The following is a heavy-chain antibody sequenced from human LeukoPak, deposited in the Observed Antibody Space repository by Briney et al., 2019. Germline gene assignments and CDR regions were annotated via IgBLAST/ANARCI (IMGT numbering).Heavy chain of an antibody. CDR2: ISGSGGST. CDR3: AKDQRAWLLNYGFDY. Sequence: GGSLRLSCAASGFTFSSYAMSWVRQAPGKGLEWVSAISGSGGSTYYADSVKGRYTISRDNSKNTLYLQMNSLRAEDTAVYYCAKDQRAWLLNYGFDYWGQGTLVTVSS. V-gene: IGHV3-23*01. D-gene: IGHD3-22*01. J-gene: IGHJ4*02. CDR1: GFTFSSYA.